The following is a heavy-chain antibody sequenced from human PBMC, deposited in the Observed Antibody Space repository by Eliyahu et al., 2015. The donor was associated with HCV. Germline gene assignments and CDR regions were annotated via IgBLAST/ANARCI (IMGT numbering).Heavy chain of an antibody. CDR2: ISGSGGST. V-gene: IGHV3-23*01. Sequence: YAMSWVRQAPGKGLEWVSAISGSGGSTYYADSVKGRFTISRDNSKNTLYLQMNSLRAEDTAVYYCAKDFPPLRWRYGMDVWGQGTTVTVSS. J-gene: IGHJ6*02. CDR3: AKDFPPLRWRYGMDV. D-gene: IGHD4-23*01. CDR1: YA.